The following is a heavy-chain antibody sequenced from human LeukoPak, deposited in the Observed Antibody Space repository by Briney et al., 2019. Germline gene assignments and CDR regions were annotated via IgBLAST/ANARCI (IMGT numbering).Heavy chain of an antibody. J-gene: IGHJ4*02. CDR3: VRGGSGYDSFDY. D-gene: IGHD5-12*01. V-gene: IGHV4-59*01. CDR2: ISYSGNT. CDR1: GGSISSYY. Sequence: SETLSLTCSVSGGSISSYYWNWIRQPPGKGLEWIGYISYSGNTNYNPSLKSRVTISLDTAKKQFSLKLNSVTAADTAVYYCVRGGSGYDSFDYWGQGTLVTVSS.